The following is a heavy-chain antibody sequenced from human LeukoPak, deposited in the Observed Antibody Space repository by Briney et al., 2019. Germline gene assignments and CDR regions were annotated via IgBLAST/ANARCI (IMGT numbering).Heavy chain of an antibody. J-gene: IGHJ4*02. CDR3: AVAVY. CDR2: INHSGST. CDR1: GGSFSGYY. Sequence: SETLSLTCAVCGGSFSGYYWCWIRQPPGKGLEWIGEINHSGSTNYNPSLKSRVTISVDTSKNQFSLKLSSVTAADTAVYYCAVAVYWGQGTLVTVSS. D-gene: IGHD6-19*01. V-gene: IGHV4-34*01.